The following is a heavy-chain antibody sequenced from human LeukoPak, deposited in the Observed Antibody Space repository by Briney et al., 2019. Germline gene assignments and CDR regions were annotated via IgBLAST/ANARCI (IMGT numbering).Heavy chain of an antibody. CDR3: VREPSMVLVVGYNSFNP. D-gene: IGHD2-15*01. J-gene: IGHJ5*02. Sequence: PGGSLRLCCAASGFTFSCYGMHWLRQAPGEGLEGVSFIRYDGSNKYYTDSVKGRFTISRDNTKNTLYLQMNSLRDQDTPVYYWVREPSMVLVVGYNSFNPSREGTLVIVYS. V-gene: IGHV3-30*02. CDR2: IRYDGSNK. CDR1: GFTFSCYG.